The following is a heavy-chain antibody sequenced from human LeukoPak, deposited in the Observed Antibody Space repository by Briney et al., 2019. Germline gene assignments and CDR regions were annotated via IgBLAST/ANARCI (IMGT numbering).Heavy chain of an antibody. Sequence: SETLSLTCTVSGGSISSYYWSWIRQPPGKGLEWIGEINHTGSTNYNPSLKSRVTISVDTSKNQFSLKLSSVTAADTAVYYCARSVNGSGSNFDYWGQGTLVTVSS. CDR1: GGSISSYY. J-gene: IGHJ4*02. CDR3: ARSVNGSGSNFDY. CDR2: INHTGST. D-gene: IGHD3-10*01. V-gene: IGHV4-34*01.